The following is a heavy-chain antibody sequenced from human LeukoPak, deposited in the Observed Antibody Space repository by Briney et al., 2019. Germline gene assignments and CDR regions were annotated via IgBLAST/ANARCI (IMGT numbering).Heavy chain of an antibody. D-gene: IGHD1-1*01. Sequence: PGGSLRLSCTASGFSLSGYWMSWVRQAPGKGPEWLANIKEDGSRNYYSESVRGRFTISRENSENTLYLQMNSLRAEDSAVYYCATHWRGRWGQGTLVTVSS. V-gene: IGHV3-7*03. CDR2: IKEDGSRN. J-gene: IGHJ4*02. CDR1: GFSLSGYW. CDR3: ATHWRGR.